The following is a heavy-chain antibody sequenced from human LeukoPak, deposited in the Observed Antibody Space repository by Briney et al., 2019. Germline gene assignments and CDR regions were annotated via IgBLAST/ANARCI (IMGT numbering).Heavy chain of an antibody. CDR3: ARRCYDSSGYYRPRYFDL. Sequence: PSETLSLTCTVSGGSISSSSYYWGWIRQPPGTGLEWIGEINHSGSTNYNPSLKSRVTISVDTSKNQFSLKLSSVTAADTAVYYCARRCYDSSGYYRPRYFDLWGRGTLVTVSS. D-gene: IGHD3-22*01. V-gene: IGHV4-39*07. CDR2: INHSGST. J-gene: IGHJ2*01. CDR1: GGSISSSSYY.